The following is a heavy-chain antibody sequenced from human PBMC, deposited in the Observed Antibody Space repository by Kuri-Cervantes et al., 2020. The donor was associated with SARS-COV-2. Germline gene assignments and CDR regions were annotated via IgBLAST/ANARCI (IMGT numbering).Heavy chain of an antibody. CDR3: ARDRISGYLYFLDY. Sequence: SETLSLTCTVSGDSVTSGNYYWSWIRQPPGKGLEWIGFIYYSGTTSYNPSLKSRVTMSVDTSKNQFSLKLSSVTAADTAVYCCARDRISGYLYFLDYWGRGTLVTVSS. CDR2: IYYSGTT. CDR1: GDSVTSGNYY. V-gene: IGHV4-30-4*01. D-gene: IGHD5-12*01. J-gene: IGHJ4*02.